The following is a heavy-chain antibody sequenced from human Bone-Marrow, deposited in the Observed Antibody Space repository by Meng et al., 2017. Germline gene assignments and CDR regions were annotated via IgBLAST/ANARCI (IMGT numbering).Heavy chain of an antibody. V-gene: IGHV3-15*01. CDR1: GFTFSNAW. J-gene: IGHJ6*02. D-gene: IGHD3-10*01. Sequence: GESLKISCAASGFTFSNAWMSWVRQAPGKGLEWVGRIKSKTDGGTTDYAAPVKGRLTISRDDSKNTLYLQMNSLKTEDTAVYYCTTDATMVRGVISLRYYYGMDVWGQGTTVTVSS. CDR3: TTDATMVRGVISLRYYYGMDV. CDR2: IKSKTDGGTT.